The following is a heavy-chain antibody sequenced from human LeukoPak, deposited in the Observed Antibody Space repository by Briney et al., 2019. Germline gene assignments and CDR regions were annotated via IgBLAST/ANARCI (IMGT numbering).Heavy chain of an antibody. CDR3: ARAQNLIVVVPAANSYTSFDWYFDL. CDR1: GGSISSGGYS. CDR2: IYHSGST. V-gene: IGHV4-30-2*01. Sequence: SETLSLTCAVSGGSISSGGYSWSWIRQPPGKGLEWIGYIYHSGSTYYNPSLKSRVTISVDRSKNQFSLKLSSVTAADTAVYYCARAQNLIVVVPAANSYTSFDWYFDLWGRGTLVTVSS. J-gene: IGHJ2*01. D-gene: IGHD2-2*01.